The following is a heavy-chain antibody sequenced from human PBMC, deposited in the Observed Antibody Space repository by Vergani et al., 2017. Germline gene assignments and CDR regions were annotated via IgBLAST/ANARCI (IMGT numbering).Heavy chain of an antibody. CDR1: GFTFSSYA. J-gene: IGHJ4*02. CDR3: AKAYGGRTYFDY. Sequence: EVQLLESGGGLVQPGGSLRLSCAASGFTFSSYAMSWVRQAPGKGLEWVSAISGSGGSTYYADSVKGRFTIARDNSKNTLYLQMNSLRAEDTAVYYCAKAYGGRTYFDYWGQGTLVTVSS. D-gene: IGHD4-23*01. V-gene: IGHV3-23*01. CDR2: ISGSGGST.